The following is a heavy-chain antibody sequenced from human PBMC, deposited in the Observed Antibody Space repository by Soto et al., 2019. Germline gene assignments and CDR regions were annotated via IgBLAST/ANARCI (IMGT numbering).Heavy chain of an antibody. CDR2: IVVGSGNT. V-gene: IGHV1-58*01. D-gene: IGHD5-12*01. J-gene: IGHJ4*02. Sequence: QMQLMQSGPEVKKPGTSVMVSCRTSGFTFTSSAVQWVRQARGQRLEWIGRIVVGSGNTDYAQKFQGRVTFTGDMSKGSVYMEMSSLRSEDTAIYYCSAEVVARGLVWGQGTPVTVSS. CDR1: GFTFTSSA. CDR3: SAEVVARGLV.